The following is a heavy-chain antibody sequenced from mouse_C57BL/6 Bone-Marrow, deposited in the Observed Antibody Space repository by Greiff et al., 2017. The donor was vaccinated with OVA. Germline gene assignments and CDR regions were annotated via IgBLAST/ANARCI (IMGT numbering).Heavy chain of an antibody. CDR2: IDPSDSET. V-gene: IGHV1-52*01. CDR1: GYTFTSYW. D-gene: IGHD1-1*01. CDR3: ARTEDYYGSKAWFDY. J-gene: IGHJ2*01. Sequence: QVQLQQPGAELVRPGSSVKLSCKASGYTFTSYWMHWVKQRPIQGLDWIGNIDPSDSETHYNQKFKDKATLTVDKSSSTAYMQLSSLTSEDSAVYYWARTEDYYGSKAWFDYWGQGTTLTVSS.